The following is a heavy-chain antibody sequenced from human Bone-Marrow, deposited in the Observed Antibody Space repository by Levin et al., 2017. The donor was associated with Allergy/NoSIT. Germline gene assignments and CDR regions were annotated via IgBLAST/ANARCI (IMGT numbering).Heavy chain of an antibody. CDR1: GDTFTGYS. CDR2: INPNSGGT. Sequence: GESLKISCKASGDTFTGYSMHWVRQAPGQGLEWMGWINPNSGGTKYAQKFQGRVTMTRDTSISTAYMELSRLTSDDTAVYYCAGGCTSTSCPNTNWFDPWGQGTLVTVSS. CDR3: AGGCTSTSCPNTNWFDP. V-gene: IGHV1-2*02. J-gene: IGHJ5*02. D-gene: IGHD2-2*01.